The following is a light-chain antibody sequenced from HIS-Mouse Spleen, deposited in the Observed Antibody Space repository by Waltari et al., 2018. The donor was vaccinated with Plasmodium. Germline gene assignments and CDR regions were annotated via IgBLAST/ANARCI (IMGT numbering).Light chain of an antibody. Sequence: SYVLTQPPSVSVAPGQTARLTFGGNHIGSHSVHWYQQKPGQAPVLGVYDDSDRPSGIPERFSGSNSGNTATLTISRVEAGDEADYYCQVWDSSSDHVVFGGGTKLTVL. CDR2: DDS. CDR1: HIGSHS. V-gene: IGLV3-21*02. J-gene: IGLJ2*01. CDR3: QVWDSSSDHVV.